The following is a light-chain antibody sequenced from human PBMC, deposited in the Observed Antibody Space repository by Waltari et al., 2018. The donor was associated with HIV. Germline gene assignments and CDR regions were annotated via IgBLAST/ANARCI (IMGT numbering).Light chain of an antibody. Sequence: QSALTQPASVSGFPGQSITISCTGSSSDVGSYNYVSWYQQHPGKAPNLLIYDVSKRPSGVSNRFSGSKAGNTASLTISGLQAEDEADYYCRSYAGSNTYLFGTGTEVTVL. CDR1: SSDVGSYNY. CDR2: DVS. V-gene: IGLV2-23*02. CDR3: RSYAGSNTYL. J-gene: IGLJ1*01.